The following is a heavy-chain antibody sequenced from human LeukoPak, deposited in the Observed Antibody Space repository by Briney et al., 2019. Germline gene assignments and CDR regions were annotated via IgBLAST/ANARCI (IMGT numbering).Heavy chain of an antibody. D-gene: IGHD6-6*01. CDR3: ATSTKTVRPDSWDS. Sequence: SETLSLTCAIYGGSFDGYSWSWIRQSPGEGLEWIGEINLGGSTNYNPSLKSRVTMTIDTSKKEVSLKLTSVTAADTSIYFRATSTKTVRPDSWDSWGQGTLVSVSS. CDR1: GGSFDGYS. V-gene: IGHV4-34*01. J-gene: IGHJ4*02. CDR2: INLGGST.